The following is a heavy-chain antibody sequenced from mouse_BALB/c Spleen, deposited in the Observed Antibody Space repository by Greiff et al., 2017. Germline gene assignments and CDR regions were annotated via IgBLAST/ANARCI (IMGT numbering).Heavy chain of an antibody. CDR3: ARDGFAY. CDR2: ISSGSSTI. J-gene: IGHJ3*01. V-gene: IGHV5-17*02. Sequence: VQLVESGGGLVQPGGSRKLSCAASGFTFSSFGMHWVRQAPEKGLEWVAYISSGSSTIYYADTVKGRFTISRDNPKNTLFLQMTSLRSEDTAMYYCARDGFAYWGQGTLVTVSA. CDR1: GFTFSSFG.